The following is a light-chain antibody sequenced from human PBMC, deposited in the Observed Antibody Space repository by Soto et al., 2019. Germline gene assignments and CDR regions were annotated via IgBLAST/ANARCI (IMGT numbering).Light chain of an antibody. CDR1: SSDIGRYNF. J-gene: IGLJ1*01. V-gene: IGLV2-14*01. CDR3: TSYTITSPYV. Sequence: VLTQPASMSGSPGQSITISCTGTSSDIGRYNFVSWYQHHPGKAPRLIIYEATKRPSGVSYRFSGSKSGNTASLTISGLQAEDEADYYCTSYTITSPYVFGTGTKVTVL. CDR2: EAT.